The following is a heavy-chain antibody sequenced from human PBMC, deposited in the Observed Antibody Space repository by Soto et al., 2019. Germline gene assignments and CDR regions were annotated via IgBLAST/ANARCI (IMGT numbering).Heavy chain of an antibody. Sequence: QVQLVQSGAEVKKPGASVKVSCEASGYTFTNFYIHWVRQAPGQGLEWMAVINPSGGSTRYAQKFQGRVTMTRDTSTSTVYMELSSLRSEDTAVYYCAKTYGFIGGYYFDYWGQGTLVTVSS. CDR3: AKTYGFIGGYYFDY. CDR1: GYTFTNFY. D-gene: IGHD3-16*01. J-gene: IGHJ4*02. CDR2: INPSGGST. V-gene: IGHV1-46*01.